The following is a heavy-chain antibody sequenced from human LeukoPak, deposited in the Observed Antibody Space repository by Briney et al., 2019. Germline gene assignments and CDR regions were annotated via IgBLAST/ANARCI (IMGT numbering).Heavy chain of an antibody. D-gene: IGHD4-17*01. CDR2: ISGSGGST. CDR3: AKEIRNDYGDYGGAFDI. J-gene: IGHJ3*02. CDR1: GFTFSSYA. V-gene: IGHV3-23*01. Sequence: PGGSLSLSCAASGFTFSSYAMSWVRQAPGKGLEWVSAISGSGGSTYYADSVKGQFTISRDNSKNTLYLQMNSLRAEDTAVYYCAKEIRNDYGDYGGAFDIWGQGTMVTVSS.